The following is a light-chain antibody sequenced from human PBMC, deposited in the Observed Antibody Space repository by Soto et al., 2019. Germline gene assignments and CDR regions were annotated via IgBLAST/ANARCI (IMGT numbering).Light chain of an antibody. J-gene: IGKJ5*01. CDR3: QQYNNWPPIT. CDR1: QSVSNN. CDR2: GAF. Sequence: EIGMTQSPGTLSFSPGERATLSCRSGQSVSNNLAWYQQKPGQTPRLVIYGAFNRATGVPARFSGSGSGTEFTLTISSLQSEDFAVYFCQQYNNWPPITFGQGTRLEIK. V-gene: IGKV3-15*01.